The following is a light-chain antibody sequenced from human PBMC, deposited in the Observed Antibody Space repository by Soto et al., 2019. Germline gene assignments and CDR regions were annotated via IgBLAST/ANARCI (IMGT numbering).Light chain of an antibody. J-gene: IGKJ4*01. CDR3: QQYGWSSSFT. CDR2: STS. CDR1: QRVISNY. V-gene: IGKV3-20*01. Sequence: ENVLTQSPGTLSLSPGERATLSCRASQRVISNYLAWYQQKPGQAPRLLIYSTSARAPGIPDRFSGSGSGTDFTLTISRLEPEDFAVYYCQQYGWSSSFTFGGGTKVEIK.